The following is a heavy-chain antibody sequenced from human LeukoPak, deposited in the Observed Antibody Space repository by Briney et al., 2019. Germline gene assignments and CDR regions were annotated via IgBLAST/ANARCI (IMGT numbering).Heavy chain of an antibody. J-gene: IGHJ4*02. CDR1: GFTVGNNY. V-gene: IGHV3-66*01. CDR3: ARDPPAVSINTDA. CDR2: IFSHGET. Sequence: GGSLRLSCAASGFTVGNNYMNWVRQAPGKGLEWVSLIFSHGETSYADSVKGRFTISRDNSKNTLYLQMNGLRVDDTAVYYCARDPPAVSINTDAWGQGTLVTVSS. D-gene: IGHD5-12*01.